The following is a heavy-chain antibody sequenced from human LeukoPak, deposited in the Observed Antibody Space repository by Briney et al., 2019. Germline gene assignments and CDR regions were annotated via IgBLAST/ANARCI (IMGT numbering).Heavy chain of an antibody. V-gene: IGHV3-53*01. CDR1: GFTVSSNY. CDR2: IYSGDST. Sequence: GGSLRLSCAASGFTVSSNYMSWVRQAPGKGLEWVSVIYSGDSTYYADSVKGRFTISRDNSKNTLYLQMNSLRAEDTAVYYCARVVNPRYCSSTQSCGMDVWGQGTTVTVSS. D-gene: IGHD2-2*01. J-gene: IGHJ6*02. CDR3: ARVVNPRYCSSTQSCGMDV.